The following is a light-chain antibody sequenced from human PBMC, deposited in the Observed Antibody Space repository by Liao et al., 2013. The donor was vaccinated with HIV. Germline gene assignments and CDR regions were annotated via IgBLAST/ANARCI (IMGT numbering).Light chain of an antibody. CDR1: KLGDRY. V-gene: IGLV3-1*01. Sequence: SYELTQPPSVSVSPGQTATITCSGDKLGDRYACWYQQKTGQSPVLVIYQDNKRPSGIPERFSGSSSGNTATLTISGTQAMDEADYYCQVWDSNIAVFGGGTRLTVL. J-gene: IGLJ2*01. CDR3: QVWDSNIAV. CDR2: QDN.